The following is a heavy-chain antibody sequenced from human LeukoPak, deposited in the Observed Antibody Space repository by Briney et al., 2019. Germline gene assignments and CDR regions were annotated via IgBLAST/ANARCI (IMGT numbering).Heavy chain of an antibody. V-gene: IGHV3-23*01. Sequence: GGSLRLSCAASGFTFSSYAMSWVRQAPGKRLEWVSAISGSGGRTSYADSVKGRFTISRDNSKNTLYLQMNSLRAEGTAVYYCAKPTTVVTPSDYWGQGTLVTVSS. CDR2: ISGSGGRT. D-gene: IGHD4-23*01. J-gene: IGHJ4*02. CDR3: AKPTTVVTPSDY. CDR1: GFTFSSYA.